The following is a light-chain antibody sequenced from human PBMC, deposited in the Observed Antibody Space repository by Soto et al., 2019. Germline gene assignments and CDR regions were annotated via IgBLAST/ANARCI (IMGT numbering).Light chain of an antibody. Sequence: QSALTQPRSVSGSPGQSVTISCTGTSSDVGGYNYVSWYQQHPGKAPKLMIYDVSKRPSEVPDRFSGSKSGNTASLTVSGLQTEDEADYYCSAYAGSNNFVFGSGTKVTVL. CDR1: SSDVGGYNY. V-gene: IGLV2-11*01. CDR3: SAYAGSNNFV. J-gene: IGLJ1*01. CDR2: DVS.